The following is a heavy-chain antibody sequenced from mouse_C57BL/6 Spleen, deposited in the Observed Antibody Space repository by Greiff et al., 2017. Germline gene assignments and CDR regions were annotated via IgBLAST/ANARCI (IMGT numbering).Heavy chain of an antibody. D-gene: IGHD1-1*01. CDR2: INPSNGGT. Sequence: QVQLQQPGTELVKPGASVKLSCKASGYTFTSYWMHWVKQRPGQGLEWIGNINPSNGGTNYNEKFKSKATLTADKSSSTAYMQLSRLTSEDSAVYYSARSLLRFYWYFDVWGTGTTVTVSS. CDR3: ARSLLRFYWYFDV. CDR1: GYTFTSYW. V-gene: IGHV1-53*01. J-gene: IGHJ1*03.